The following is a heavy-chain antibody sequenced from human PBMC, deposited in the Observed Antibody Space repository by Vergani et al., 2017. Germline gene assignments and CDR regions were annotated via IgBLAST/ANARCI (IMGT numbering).Heavy chain of an antibody. Sequence: EVQLVESGGGLVKPGGSLRLSCAASGFTFSSYAMSWVRQAPGKGLEWVSAISGSGGSTYYADSVKGRFTISRDNSKNTLYLQMNSLRAEDTAVYYCAKDHTRQDYYDSSGYYDYWGQGTLVTVSS. CDR3: AKDHTRQDYYDSSGYYDY. CDR1: GFTFSSYA. D-gene: IGHD3-22*01. J-gene: IGHJ4*02. V-gene: IGHV3-23*04. CDR2: ISGSGGST.